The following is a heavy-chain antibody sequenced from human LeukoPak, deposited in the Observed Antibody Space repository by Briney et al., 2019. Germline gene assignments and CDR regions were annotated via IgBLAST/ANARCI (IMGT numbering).Heavy chain of an antibody. J-gene: IGHJ3*01. CDR3: AREVYSYALDDLDL. D-gene: IGHD5-18*01. CDR2: ISMDGIQE. V-gene: IGHV3-30*04. CDR1: GFRFNNYA. Sequence: PGGSLRLSCAASGFRFNNYAMHWVRQPPGPGLEWVEVISMDGIQEYYADSVKGRFSISRDNSKNTLYLQMKSLRSEDTSVYYCAREVYSYALDDLDLWGQGTMVTVSS.